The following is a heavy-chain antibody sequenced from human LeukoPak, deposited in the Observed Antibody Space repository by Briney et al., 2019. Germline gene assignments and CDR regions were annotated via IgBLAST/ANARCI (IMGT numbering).Heavy chain of an antibody. J-gene: IGHJ3*02. CDR3: ARFTGYCSGTSCYPNAFDI. D-gene: IGHD2-2*01. Sequence: SETLSLTCTVSGYSISSGYYWGWIRQPPGKGLEWIGSIYHSGSTYYNPSLKSRVTISLDTSKNQFSLRLSSVTAADTAVFYCARFTGYCSGTSCYPNAFDIWGQGTMVTVSS. CDR1: GYSISSGYY. V-gene: IGHV4-38-2*02. CDR2: IYHSGST.